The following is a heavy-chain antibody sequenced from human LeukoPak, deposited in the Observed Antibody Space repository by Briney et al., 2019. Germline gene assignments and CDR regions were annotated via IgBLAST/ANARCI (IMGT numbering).Heavy chain of an antibody. V-gene: IGHV1-46*01. D-gene: IGHD6-13*01. Sequence: ASVKVSFKASGYTFTSYYMHWVRQAPGQGLEGMGIINPSGGSTSYAQKFQGRVNLTRDTSTSKVYMELSSLRSEDTAVYYCARDRSRIAAAGTEGVRGYYYYYGMDVWGQGTTVTVSS. CDR1: GYTFTSYY. CDR2: INPSGGST. CDR3: ARDRSRIAAAGTEGVRGYYYYYGMDV. J-gene: IGHJ6*02.